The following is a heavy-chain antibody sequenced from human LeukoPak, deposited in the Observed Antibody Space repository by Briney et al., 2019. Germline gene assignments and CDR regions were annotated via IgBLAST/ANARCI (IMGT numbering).Heavy chain of an antibody. CDR2: MNPNSGNT. V-gene: IGHV1-8*01. CDR1: GYTFTSYD. J-gene: IGHJ6*02. CDR3: ARPLTINHYYGMDV. D-gene: IGHD1-14*01. Sequence: GASVKVSCTASGYTFTSYDISWVRQATGQGLEWMGWMNPNSGNTGYAQKFQGRVTMTRNTSISTAYMELSSLRSEDTAVYYCARPLTINHYYGMDVWGQGTTVTVSS.